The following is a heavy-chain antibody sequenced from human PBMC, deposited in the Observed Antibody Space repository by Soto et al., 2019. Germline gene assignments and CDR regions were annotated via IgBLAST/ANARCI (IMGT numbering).Heavy chain of an antibody. Sequence: LRLSCAASGFTFSSYAMSWVRQAPGKGLEWVSAISGSGGSTYYADSVKGRFTISRDNSKNTLYLQMNSLRAEDTAVYYCAKFKYNYYDSSGYSYFDYWGQGTL. V-gene: IGHV3-23*01. D-gene: IGHD3-22*01. CDR3: AKFKYNYYDSSGYSYFDY. CDR1: GFTFSSYA. J-gene: IGHJ4*02. CDR2: ISGSGGST.